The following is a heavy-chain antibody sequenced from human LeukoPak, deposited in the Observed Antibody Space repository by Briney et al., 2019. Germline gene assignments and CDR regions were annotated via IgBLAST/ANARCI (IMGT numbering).Heavy chain of an antibody. CDR1: GYTFTAYY. Sequence: ASVKVSCKASGYTFTAYYIHWVRQAPGQGLEWVGKLNPRGDGTDYAQKFQGRVTMARDTSTSTVYMELSSLRSEDTAVYFCARESSFYYYGMDVWGQGTTVTVSS. D-gene: IGHD6-6*01. V-gene: IGHV1-46*01. CDR2: LNPRGDGT. J-gene: IGHJ6*02. CDR3: ARESSFYYYGMDV.